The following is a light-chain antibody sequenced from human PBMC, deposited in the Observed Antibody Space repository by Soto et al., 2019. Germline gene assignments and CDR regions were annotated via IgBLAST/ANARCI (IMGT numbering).Light chain of an antibody. CDR3: QQYNKWPYT. CDR2: GTS. J-gene: IGKJ2*01. Sequence: EIVMTHSPVALSVSPGESAALSCRASQSVGRNFAWYQQRPGQAPRVLIYGTSTRATGVPARFSGSGSGTDFTLTSSSLQSEDFAVYYCQQYNKWPYTFGQGTRLEIK. V-gene: IGKV3-15*01. CDR1: QSVGRN.